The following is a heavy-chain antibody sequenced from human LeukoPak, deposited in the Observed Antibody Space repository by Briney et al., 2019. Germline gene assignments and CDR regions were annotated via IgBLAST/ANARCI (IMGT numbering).Heavy chain of an antibody. D-gene: IGHD2-2*01. CDR1: GGSFSGYY. J-gene: IGHJ4*02. V-gene: IGHV4-34*01. CDR3: ARRLCTTTRSSDF. Sequence: SETLSLTCAVYGGSFSGYYWSWIRQPPGKGLEWIGEINHSGSTYYNPSLKSRVTISVDTSKNRFSLKLSSVAAADTAVYYCARRLCTTTRSSDFWGQGTLVSVSS. CDR2: INHSGST.